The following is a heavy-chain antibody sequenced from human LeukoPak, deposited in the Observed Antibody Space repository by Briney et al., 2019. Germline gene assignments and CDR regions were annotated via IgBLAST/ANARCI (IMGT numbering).Heavy chain of an antibody. V-gene: IGHV3-66*01. CDR2: IYSGGST. CDR1: GFTFSSYA. Sequence: GGSLRLSCAASGFTFSSYAMSWVRQAPGKGLEWVSVIYSGGSTYYADSVKGRFTISRDNSKNTLYLQMNSLRAEDTAVYYCAKVIALDTSMGIFDYWGQGTLVIVSS. J-gene: IGHJ4*02. CDR3: AKVIALDTSMGIFDY. D-gene: IGHD5-18*01.